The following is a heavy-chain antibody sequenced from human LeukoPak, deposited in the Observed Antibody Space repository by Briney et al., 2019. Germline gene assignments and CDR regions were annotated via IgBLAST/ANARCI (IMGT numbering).Heavy chain of an antibody. CDR3: ARVSASGVWDV. V-gene: IGHV4-61*02. Sequence: SQTLSLTCNVSGGSLSSSSYYWGWIRQPPGKGLEWIGRIYISGSTNYNPSLNSRVTKSIDTSKTQFSLSLSSVTAADTAVYYCARVSASGVWDVWGQGTTVTVSS. CDR1: GGSLSSSSYY. J-gene: IGHJ6*02. D-gene: IGHD3-10*01. CDR2: IYISGST.